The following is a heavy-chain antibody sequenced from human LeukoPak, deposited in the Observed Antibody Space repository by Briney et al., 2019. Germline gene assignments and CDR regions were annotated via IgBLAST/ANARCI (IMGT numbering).Heavy chain of an antibody. V-gene: IGHV3-48*03. CDR2: ISGSGSTI. J-gene: IGHJ5*01. Sequence: PGGSLRLSCAAPGFTFSSYEMNWVRQAPGKGLQWVSYISGSGSTIWYADSVKGRLTISRDNAKNSLYLQMNSLRAEDTAVYYCARENWFDSWGQGTLVTVSS. CDR1: GFTFSSYE. CDR3: ARENWFDS.